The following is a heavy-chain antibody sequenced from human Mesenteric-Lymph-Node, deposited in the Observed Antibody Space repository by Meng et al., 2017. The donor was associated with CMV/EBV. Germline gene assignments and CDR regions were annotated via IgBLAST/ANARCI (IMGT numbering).Heavy chain of an antibody. J-gene: IGHJ3*02. CDR3: ARPSYQLLYRGAFDI. Sequence: SETLSLTCSVSGGSISISGYYWGWIRQPPGKGLEWIGNIYYSGSTYYNPSLKSRVTISVDTSKNQFSLKLSSVTAADTAVYYCARPSYQLLYRGAFDIWGQGTMVTVSS. CDR2: IYYSGST. CDR1: GGSISISGYY. V-gene: IGHV4-39*01. D-gene: IGHD2-2*02.